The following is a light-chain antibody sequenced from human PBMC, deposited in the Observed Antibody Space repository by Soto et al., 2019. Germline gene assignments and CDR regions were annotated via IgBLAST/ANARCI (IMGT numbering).Light chain of an antibody. J-gene: IGKJ5*01. CDR2: DTS. CDR1: QSVSIK. V-gene: IGKV3-15*01. CDR3: QQYNNWPPIT. Sequence: EIVMTQSASTLSVSPGERATLSSRASQSVSIKLAWYQQRPGQAPRLLIYDTSTRATGIPARFSGSGSGTEFSLTISSLQSEDFAVYYCQQYNNWPPITFGQGTRLEI.